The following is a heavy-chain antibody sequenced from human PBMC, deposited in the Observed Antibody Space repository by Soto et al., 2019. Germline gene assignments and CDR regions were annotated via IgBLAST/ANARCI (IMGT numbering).Heavy chain of an antibody. V-gene: IGHV1-8*01. CDR3: ARVDTIFGVVMDDY. CDR1: GYTFTSYD. CDR2: MNPNSGNT. D-gene: IGHD3-3*01. Sequence: ASVKVSCKASGYTFTSYDINWVRQATGQGLEWMGWMNPNSGNTGYAQKFQGRVTMTRNTSISTAYMELSSLRSEDTAVYYCARVDTIFGVVMDDYWGQGTLVTVSS. J-gene: IGHJ4*02.